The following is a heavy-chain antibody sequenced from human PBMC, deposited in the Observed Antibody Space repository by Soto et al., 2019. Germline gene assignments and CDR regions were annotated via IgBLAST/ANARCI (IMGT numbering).Heavy chain of an antibody. CDR3: ARAYGGNSGVFDY. V-gene: IGHV4-34*01. Sequence: QVQLQQWGAGLLKPSETLSLTCAVYGRSFSGYYWSWIRQPPGKGLEWIGEINHSGSTNYNPSLTSRVTISVDTSPNPFSLNLSSLTAADSAVYDWARAYGGNSGVFDYWGQGTLVTVSS. CDR2: INHSGST. D-gene: IGHD4-17*01. J-gene: IGHJ4*02. CDR1: GRSFSGYY.